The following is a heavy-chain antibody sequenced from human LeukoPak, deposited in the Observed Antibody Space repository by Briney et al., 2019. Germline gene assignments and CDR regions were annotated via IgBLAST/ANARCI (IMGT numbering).Heavy chain of an antibody. CDR3: ARRGPLLIWGPKNNWFDP. Sequence: GGSLRLSCAASGFTFSSYWMHWVRQAPGKGLVWVSRINSDGSSTNYADSVKGRFTISRDNAKNTLYLQMNSLRAEDADVYYYARRGPLLIWGPKNNWFDPWGQGTLVTVSS. V-gene: IGHV3-74*01. CDR2: INSDGSST. D-gene: IGHD3-16*01. CDR1: GFTFSSYW. J-gene: IGHJ5*02.